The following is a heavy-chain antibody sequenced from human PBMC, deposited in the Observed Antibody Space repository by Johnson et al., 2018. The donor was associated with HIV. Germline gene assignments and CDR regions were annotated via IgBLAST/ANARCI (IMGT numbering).Heavy chain of an antibody. D-gene: IGHD6-19*01. CDR3: ARDAGQWLDDAFDI. V-gene: IGHV3-11*04. Sequence: QVQLVESGGGLVKPGGSLRLSCAASGFTFSDYYMNWIRQAPGKGLEWVSYISSSGSSIYYADSVKGRFTISRDKAKNSLYLQMNSLRAEDTAVYYCARDAGQWLDDAFDIWGKGQWSPSLQ. J-gene: IGHJ3*02. CDR1: GFTFSDYY. CDR2: ISSSGSSI.